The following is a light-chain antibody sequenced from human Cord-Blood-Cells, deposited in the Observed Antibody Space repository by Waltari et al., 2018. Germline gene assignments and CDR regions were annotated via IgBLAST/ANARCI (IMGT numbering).Light chain of an antibody. J-gene: IGLJ2*01. CDR3: AAWDDSLSGVV. Sequence: QSVLTQPPSPSGTPVQRVTIPCSGSSSTIGSNYVYWYQQLPGTAPKLLIYRNNQRPSGVPDRFSGSKSGTSASLAISGLRSEDEADYYCAAWDDSLSGVVFGGGTKLTVL. CDR2: RNN. V-gene: IGLV1-47*01. CDR1: SSTIGSNY.